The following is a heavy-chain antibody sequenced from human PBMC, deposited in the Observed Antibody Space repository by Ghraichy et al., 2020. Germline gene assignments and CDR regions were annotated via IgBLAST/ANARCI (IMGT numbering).Heavy chain of an antibody. CDR2: ISSSSSYI. D-gene: IGHD2-15*01. J-gene: IGHJ4*02. V-gene: IGHV3-21*01. Sequence: GGSLRLSCAASGFTFSSYSMNWVRQAPGKGLEWVSSISSSSSYIYYADSVKGRFTISRDNAKNSLFLHMNSLRAEDTAVYYCARDGYCSGGSCTLAKYWGKGTLVTVSS. CDR3: ARDGYCSGGSCTLAKY. CDR1: GFTFSSYS.